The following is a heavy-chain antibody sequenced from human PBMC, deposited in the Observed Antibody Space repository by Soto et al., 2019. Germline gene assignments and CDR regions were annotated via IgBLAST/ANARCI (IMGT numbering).Heavy chain of an antibody. Sequence: LRLSCAASGFTFDDYTMHWVRQAPGKGLEWVSLINWDGGDTYYADSVKGRFTISRDNSKNSLYLQMNSLTTEDTALYYCSKDKPKYYGMDAWGQGTTVTVSS. CDR3: SKDKPKYYGMDA. CDR1: GFTFDDYT. CDR2: INWDGGDT. J-gene: IGHJ6*02. V-gene: IGHV3-43*01.